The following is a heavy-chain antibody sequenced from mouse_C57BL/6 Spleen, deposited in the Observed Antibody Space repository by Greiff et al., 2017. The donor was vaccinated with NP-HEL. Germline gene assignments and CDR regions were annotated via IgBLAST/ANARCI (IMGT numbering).Heavy chain of an antibody. J-gene: IGHJ2*01. D-gene: IGHD3-2*02. Sequence: EVKLMESGGGLVKPGGSLKLSCAASGFTFSSSAMSWVRQTPEKRLEWVATISDGGSYTYYPDNVKGRFTISRDNAKNNLYLQMSHLKSEDTAMYYCARDQDSSGSYYFDYWGQGTTLTVSS. CDR1: GFTFSSSA. CDR2: ISDGGSYT. V-gene: IGHV5-4*01. CDR3: ARDQDSSGSYYFDY.